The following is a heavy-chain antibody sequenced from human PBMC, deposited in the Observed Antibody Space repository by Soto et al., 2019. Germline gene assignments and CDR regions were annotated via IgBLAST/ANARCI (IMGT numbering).Heavy chain of an antibody. Sequence: GGSLRLSCAASGFTFSSYGMNWVRQAPGKGLEWVSYISSSGSTIYYADSVKGRFTISRDNAKNSLYLQMNSLRAEDTAVYYCASHAPCSSTSCYSGKMVSDWFDPWGQGTLVTVSS. D-gene: IGHD2-2*02. V-gene: IGHV3-48*03. J-gene: IGHJ5*02. CDR2: ISSSGSTI. CDR3: ASHAPCSSTSCYSGKMVSDWFDP. CDR1: GFTFSSYG.